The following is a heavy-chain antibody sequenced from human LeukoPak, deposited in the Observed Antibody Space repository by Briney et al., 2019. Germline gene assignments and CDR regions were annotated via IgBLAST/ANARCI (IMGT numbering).Heavy chain of an antibody. V-gene: IGHV1-2*02. CDR1: GYTFTGYY. J-gene: IGHJ4*02. CDR2: INPNSGGT. CDR3: ARGVDYDILTGYCNSEHDY. Sequence: GASVKVSCKASGYTFTGYYMHWVRQAPGQGLEWMGWINPNSGGTNYAQKFQGRVTMTRDTSISTAYMELSRLRSDDTAVYYCARGVDYDILTGYCNSEHDYWGQGTLVTVSS. D-gene: IGHD3-9*01.